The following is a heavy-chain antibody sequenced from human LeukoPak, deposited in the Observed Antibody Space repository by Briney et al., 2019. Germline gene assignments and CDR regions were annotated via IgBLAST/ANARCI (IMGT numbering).Heavy chain of an antibody. D-gene: IGHD6-19*01. J-gene: IGHJ4*02. V-gene: IGHV1-2*02. CDR3: ARVGIAVAGTGIGLFDY. Sequence: ASVKVSCKASGYTFTGYYMHWVRQAPGQGLEWMGWINPNSGGTNYAQKFQGRVTMTRDTSISTAYMELSRLRSDDTAVYYCARVGIAVAGTGIGLFDYWGQGTLVTVSS. CDR2: INPNSGGT. CDR1: GYTFTGYY.